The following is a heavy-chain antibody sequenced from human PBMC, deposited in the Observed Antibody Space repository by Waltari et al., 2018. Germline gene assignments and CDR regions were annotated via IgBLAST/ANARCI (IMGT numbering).Heavy chain of an antibody. CDR1: GFSLSTSGMR. Sequence: QVTLKESGPALVKPTQTLTLTCTFSGFSLSTSGMRVSWIRQPPGKALEWLARIDWDDDKFYSTSLKTRLTISKDTSKNQVVLTMTNMDPVDTATYYCARSHPHSSSWGVFVYWGQGTLVTVSS. CDR2: IDWDDDK. V-gene: IGHV2-70*04. D-gene: IGHD6-13*01. J-gene: IGHJ4*02. CDR3: ARSHPHSSSWGVFVY.